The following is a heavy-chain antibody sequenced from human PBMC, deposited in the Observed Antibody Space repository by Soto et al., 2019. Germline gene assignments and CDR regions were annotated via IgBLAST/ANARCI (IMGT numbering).Heavy chain of an antibody. Sequence: PGGSVRLSCAASGFTFSSYWMSWFRQAPGKGLEWVANIKQDGSEKYYVDSVKGRFTISRDNAKNSLYLQMNSLRAEDTAVYYCARALYYVDSGSYLSLLVCAFDIWGQGTMVTVSS. CDR3: ARALYYVDSGSYLSLLVCAFDI. J-gene: IGHJ3*02. CDR1: GFTFSSYW. V-gene: IGHV3-7*05. CDR2: IKQDGSEK. D-gene: IGHD1-26*01.